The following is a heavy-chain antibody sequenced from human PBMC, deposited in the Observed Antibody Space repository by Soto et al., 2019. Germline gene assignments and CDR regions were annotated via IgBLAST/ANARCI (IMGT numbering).Heavy chain of an antibody. CDR2: IWNHGRED. CDR3: VRGPWLVGDVTSFDY. CDR1: GFDFSTYG. D-gene: IGHD6-19*01. V-gene: IGHV3-33*01. Sequence: QVHLVESGGGVVQPGRSLRLSCAASGFDFSTYGMHWVRQAPGNGLEWVALIWNHGREDSYADSVKGRFTISRDHSKNTLWLQMNSLRDDDTAVYYCVRGPWLVGDVTSFDYWGQGSLVTVSS. J-gene: IGHJ4*02.